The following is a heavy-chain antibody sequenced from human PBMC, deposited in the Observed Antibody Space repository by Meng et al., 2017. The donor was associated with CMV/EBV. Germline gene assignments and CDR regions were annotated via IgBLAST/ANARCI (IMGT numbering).Heavy chain of an antibody. CDR1: GYTFTSYG. Sequence: ASVKLSCEASGYTFTSYGISWVRQAPGQGLEWMGWISAYNGNTNYAQKLQGRVTMTTDTSTSTAYMELRSLRSDDTAVYYCARDFYSSGYSDYYYGMDVWGQGTTVTVSS. CDR3: ARDFYSSGYSDYYYGMDV. J-gene: IGHJ6*02. D-gene: IGHD3-22*01. V-gene: IGHV1-18*01. CDR2: ISAYNGNT.